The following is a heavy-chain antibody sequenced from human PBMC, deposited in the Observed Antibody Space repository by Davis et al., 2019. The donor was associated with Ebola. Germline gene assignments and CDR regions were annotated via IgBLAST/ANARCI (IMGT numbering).Heavy chain of an antibody. J-gene: IGHJ6*02. CDR3: ARARIAVAGTRNYYYYGMDV. V-gene: IGHV3-66*01. D-gene: IGHD6-19*01. CDR1: GFTVSSNY. Sequence: GESLKISCAASGFTVSSNYMSWVRQAPGKGLEWVSVIYSGGSTYYADSVKGRFTISRDNSKNTLYLQMNSLRAEDTAVYYCARARIAVAGTRNYYYYGMDVWGQGTTVTVSS. CDR2: IYSGGST.